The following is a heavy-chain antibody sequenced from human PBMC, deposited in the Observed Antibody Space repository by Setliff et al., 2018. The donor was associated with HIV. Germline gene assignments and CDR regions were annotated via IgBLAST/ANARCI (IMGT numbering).Heavy chain of an antibody. CDR2: INTETGNP. CDR1: GYTLTTYG. D-gene: IGHD1-26*01. CDR3: ARVGSYWSTFDY. Sequence: GASVKVSCKASGYTLTTYGISWVRQAPGQGLEWMGWINTETGNPMYAQGFTGRFVFSLDTSVSTAYFQINSLKTEDTAMYYCARVGSYWSTFDYWGQGALVTVSS. J-gene: IGHJ4*02. V-gene: IGHV7-4-1*02.